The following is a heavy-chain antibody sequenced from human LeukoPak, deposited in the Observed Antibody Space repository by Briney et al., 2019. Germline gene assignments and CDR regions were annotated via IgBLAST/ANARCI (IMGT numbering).Heavy chain of an antibody. CDR2: INHSGST. J-gene: IGHJ4*02. V-gene: IGHV4-34*01. CDR1: GGSFSGYY. Sequence: PSETLSLTCGVHGGSFSGYYWSWIRQPPGKGLEWIGEINHSGSTNYNPSLKSRVTISVDTSKNQFSLKLSSVTAADTAVYYCASRVPIGHWGQGTLVTVSS. D-gene: IGHD3-10*01. CDR3: ASRVPIGH.